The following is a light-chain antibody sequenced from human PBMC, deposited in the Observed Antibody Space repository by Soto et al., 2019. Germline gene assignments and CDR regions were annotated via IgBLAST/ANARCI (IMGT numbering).Light chain of an antibody. CDR1: QSTSTW. J-gene: IGKJ1*01. V-gene: IGKV1-5*03. Sequence: DIQMTQSPSTLSASVGDRVTITCWASQSTSTWLAWYQHKPGKAPNLLIYKASSLESGVPSRFSGSGSGTEFTLTISSLQPDDVATYYCQQYGRYRTFGQGTKVEIK. CDR2: KAS. CDR3: QQYGRYRT.